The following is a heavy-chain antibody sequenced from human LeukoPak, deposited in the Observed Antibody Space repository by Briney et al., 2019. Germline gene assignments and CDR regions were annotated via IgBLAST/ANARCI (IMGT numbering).Heavy chain of an antibody. J-gene: IGHJ6*02. Sequence: GRSLRLSCAASGFIFSSYAMHWVRQAPGKGLEWVAVISYDGSNKYYADSVKGRFTISRDNSKNTLYLQMNSLRAEDTAVYYCARDRDPGRYYYYYYGMDVWGQGTTVTVSS. CDR3: ARDRDPGRYYYYYYGMDV. V-gene: IGHV3-30*04. CDR1: GFIFSSYA. D-gene: IGHD3-10*01. CDR2: ISYDGSNK.